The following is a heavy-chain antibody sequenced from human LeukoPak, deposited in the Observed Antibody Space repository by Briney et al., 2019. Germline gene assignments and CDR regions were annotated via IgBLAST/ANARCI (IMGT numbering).Heavy chain of an antibody. V-gene: IGHV3-48*01. J-gene: IGHJ4*02. CDR2: IGISSGNT. Sequence: GGSLRLSCAASEFTFSSHSMNWVRQAPGKGLEWISYIGISSGNTKYADSVKGRFTISGDKAKNSVYLQMNSLRVEDTAVYYCARDTKYAFDNWGQGTLVTVSS. D-gene: IGHD2-2*01. CDR3: ARDTKYAFDN. CDR1: EFTFSSHS.